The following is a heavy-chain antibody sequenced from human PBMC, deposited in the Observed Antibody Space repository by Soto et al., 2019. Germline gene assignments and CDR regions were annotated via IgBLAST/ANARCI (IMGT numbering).Heavy chain of an antibody. Sequence: ASVKVSFKASGGTFSSYAISWVRQAPGQGLEWMGGIIPIFGTANYAQKFQGRVTITADESTSTAYMELSSLRSEDTAVYYCARENYGLQDYYYYGMDVWGQGTTVTVSS. D-gene: IGHD1-7*01. CDR3: ARENYGLQDYYYYGMDV. CDR2: IIPIFGTA. J-gene: IGHJ6*02. CDR1: GGTFSSYA. V-gene: IGHV1-69*13.